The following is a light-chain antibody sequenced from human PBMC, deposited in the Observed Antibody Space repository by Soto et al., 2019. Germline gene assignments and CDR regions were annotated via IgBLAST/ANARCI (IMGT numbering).Light chain of an antibody. Sequence: QSALTQPPSASGSPGQSVTISCTGTSSDVGFYNYVSWFQQHPGKAPKLIIYEVNKRPSGVPDRFSGSKSGNTASLTVSGLQAEDEADYYCRSYAGINNLIFGGGTKITVL. CDR2: EVN. J-gene: IGLJ2*01. V-gene: IGLV2-8*01. CDR3: RSYAGINNLI. CDR1: SSDVGFYNY.